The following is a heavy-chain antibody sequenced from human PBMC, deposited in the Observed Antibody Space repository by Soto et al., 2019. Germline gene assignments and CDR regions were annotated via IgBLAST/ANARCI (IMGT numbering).Heavy chain of an antibody. J-gene: IGHJ4*02. D-gene: IGHD1-20*01. V-gene: IGHV3-33*01. CDR3: ARDFIPGTTFGFDY. CDR2: IWYDGSNK. CDR1: GFTFSSYG. Sequence: GGSLRLSCAASGFTFSSYGMHWVRQAPGKGLEWVAVIWYDGSNKYYADSVKGRFTISRDNSKNTLYLQMNSLRAEDTAVYYCARDFIPGTTFGFDYWGQGNLVTVSS.